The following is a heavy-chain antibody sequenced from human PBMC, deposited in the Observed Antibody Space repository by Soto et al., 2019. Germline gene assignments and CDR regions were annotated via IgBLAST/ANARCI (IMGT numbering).Heavy chain of an antibody. CDR3: AIYLVGYYDSSGYSRPLNWFDP. V-gene: IGHV1-69*02. CDR2: IIPILGIA. J-gene: IGHJ5*02. D-gene: IGHD3-22*01. Sequence: ASVKVSCKASGGTFSSYTISWVRQAPGQGLEWMGRIIPILGIANYAQKFQGRVTITADKSTSTAYMELSSLRSEDTAVYYCAIYLVGYYDSSGYSRPLNWFDPWGQGTLVTVSS. CDR1: GGTFSSYT.